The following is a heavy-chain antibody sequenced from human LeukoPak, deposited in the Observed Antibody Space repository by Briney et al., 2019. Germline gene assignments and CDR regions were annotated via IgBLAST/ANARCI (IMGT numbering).Heavy chain of an antibody. V-gene: IGHV4-59*12. CDR2: IYYTGST. D-gene: IGHD1-1*01. J-gene: IGHJ4*02. Sequence: SETLSLTCTVSGDSIRSYYWNWIRRPPGKGLEWIGYIYYTGSTSYNPSLKSRVTISLDTSKSQFSLRLTSVTAADTAVYYCARVRTTGTNWGQGTLVTVSS. CDR1: GDSIRSYY. CDR3: ARVRTTGTN.